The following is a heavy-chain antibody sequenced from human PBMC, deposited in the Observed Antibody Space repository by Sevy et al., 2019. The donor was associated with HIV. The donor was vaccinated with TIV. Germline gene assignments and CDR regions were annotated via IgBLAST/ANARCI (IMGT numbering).Heavy chain of an antibody. CDR2: ISYDGSNK. CDR1: GFTFSSYA. Sequence: GGSLRLSCAASGFTFSSYAMHWVRQAPGKGLEWVAVISYDGSNKYYADSVKGRFTISRDNSKNTLYLQMNSLRAEDTAVYYCARATYYYGSGRSRDGAFDIWGQGTMVTVSS. V-gene: IGHV3-30-3*01. CDR3: ARATYYYGSGRSRDGAFDI. J-gene: IGHJ3*02. D-gene: IGHD3-10*01.